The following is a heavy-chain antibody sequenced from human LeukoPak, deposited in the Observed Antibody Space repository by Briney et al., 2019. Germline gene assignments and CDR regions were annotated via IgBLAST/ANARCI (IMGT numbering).Heavy chain of an antibody. CDR3: AKDRGLYYGSGGTLDY. D-gene: IGHD3-10*01. CDR2: ISYDGSNK. J-gene: IGHJ4*02. Sequence: GGSLRLSCAASGFTFSSYGMHWVRQAPGKGLEWVAVISYDGSNKYYADSVKGRFTISRDNSKNTLYLQMNSLRAEDTAVYYCAKDRGLYYGSGGTLDYWGQGTLVTVSS. V-gene: IGHV3-30*18. CDR1: GFTFSSYG.